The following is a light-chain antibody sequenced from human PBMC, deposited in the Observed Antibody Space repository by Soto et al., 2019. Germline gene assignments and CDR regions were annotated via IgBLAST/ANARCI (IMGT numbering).Light chain of an antibody. J-gene: IGLJ1*01. Sequence: QSVLTQPPSVSGAPGQRVTISCTGRSSNIGAGYDVHWYHQLPGTAPKLLIYGNSNRPSGVPDRFSGSKSGTSASLAITGLQAEDEADYYCQSYDSSLSGYVFGTGTKVTVL. CDR2: GNS. V-gene: IGLV1-40*01. CDR1: SSNIGAGYD. CDR3: QSYDSSLSGYV.